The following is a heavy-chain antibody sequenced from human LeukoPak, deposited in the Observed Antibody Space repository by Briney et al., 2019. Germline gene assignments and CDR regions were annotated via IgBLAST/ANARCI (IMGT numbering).Heavy chain of an antibody. CDR2: IYYSGST. V-gene: IGHV4-31*03. J-gene: IGHJ4*02. Sequence: PSQTLSLTCTVSGGSISSGGYYWSWIRQHPGKGLEWIGYIYYSGSTYYNPSLKSRVTISVDTSKNQFSLKLSSVTAADTAVYYCARGSSGRHDFDYWGQGTLVTVSS. D-gene: IGHD6-19*01. CDR3: ARGSSGRHDFDY. CDR1: GGSISSGGYY.